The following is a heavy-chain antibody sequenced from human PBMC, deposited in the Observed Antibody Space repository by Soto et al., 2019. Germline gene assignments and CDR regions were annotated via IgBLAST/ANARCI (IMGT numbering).Heavy chain of an antibody. V-gene: IGHV4-39*01. CDR3: ARAGSGSYYGAVWFDP. CDR2: IYYSGST. CDR1: GGSISSSSYY. Sequence: QLQLQASGPGLVKPSETLSLTCTVSGGSISSSSYYWGWIRQPPGKGLEWIGSIYYSGSTYYNPSLKSRVTISVDTSKNQFSLKLSSVTAADTAVYYCARAGSGSYYGAVWFDPWGQGTLVTVSS. D-gene: IGHD3-10*01. J-gene: IGHJ5*02.